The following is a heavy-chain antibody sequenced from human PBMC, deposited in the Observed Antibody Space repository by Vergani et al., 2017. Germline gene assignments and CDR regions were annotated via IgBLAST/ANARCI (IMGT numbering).Heavy chain of an antibody. Sequence: EVQLVESGGGLVKPGGSLRLSCAASGFTFSTYNRNWVRQAPGKGLEWVSSISSRRDYIYYADYVKGRFTISRDNAKNSLYLQMNSLRAEDTAVYYCAGVQYFDSSGFWYWGQGTLVTVSS. CDR1: GFTFSTYN. CDR2: ISSRRDYI. CDR3: AGVQYFDSSGFWY. V-gene: IGHV3-21*01. J-gene: IGHJ4*02. D-gene: IGHD3-22*01.